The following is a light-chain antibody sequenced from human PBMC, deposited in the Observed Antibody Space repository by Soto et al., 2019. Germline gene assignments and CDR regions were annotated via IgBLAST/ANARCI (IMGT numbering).Light chain of an antibody. CDR3: QQYNSYPWT. CDR1: QSISSW. Sequence: DIHMTQSPSTLSAPVGDRVTITCRASQSISSWLAWYQQKPGKAPKLLIYKASTLESGVPSNFSGSGSGTEFTLTISSLQPEDFATYYCQQYNSYPWTFGQGTKVDIK. CDR2: KAS. V-gene: IGKV1-5*03. J-gene: IGKJ1*01.